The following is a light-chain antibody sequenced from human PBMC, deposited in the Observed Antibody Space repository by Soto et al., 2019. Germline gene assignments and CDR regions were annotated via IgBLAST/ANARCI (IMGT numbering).Light chain of an antibody. Sequence: EIVMTQSPAILSVSPGARVTLSCRASQTIGRNLAWYQQKPGQAPRLLIYGASTRATGMPARFSGSGSGTEFTLALSSLQSEDFALYYCQQYKNWPRTFGQGTKVDIK. CDR2: GAS. CDR3: QQYKNWPRT. V-gene: IGKV3-15*01. J-gene: IGKJ1*01. CDR1: QTIGRN.